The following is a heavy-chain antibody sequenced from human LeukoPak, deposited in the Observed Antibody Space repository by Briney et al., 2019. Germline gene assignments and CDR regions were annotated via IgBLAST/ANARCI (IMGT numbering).Heavy chain of an antibody. CDR1: GFTFSSYG. D-gene: IGHD2-15*01. V-gene: IGHV3-33*01. CDR2: IWYDGSNK. CDR3: ARGVSVVVVAAGHSYGMDV. J-gene: IGHJ6*02. Sequence: PGGSPRLSCAASGFTFSSYGMHWVRQAPGKGLEWVAVIWYDGSNKYYADSVKGRFTISRDNSKNTLYLQMNSLRAEDTAVYYCARGVSVVVVAAGHSYGMDVWGQGTTVTVSS.